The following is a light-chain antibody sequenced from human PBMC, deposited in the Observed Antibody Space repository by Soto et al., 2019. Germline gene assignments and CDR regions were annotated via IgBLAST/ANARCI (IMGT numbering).Light chain of an antibody. V-gene: IGKV4-1*01. J-gene: IGKJ1*01. Sequence: DIVMTQSPDSLAVSLGERATINCKSSQSVLYSSNNKNYLAWYQQKPGQPPKLLIYWASTRESGVPDRISGSGFGTDYTLTISSLQAEDVAVYYCPQYYSTPPTFGQGSKVEIK. CDR1: QSVLYSSNNKNY. CDR2: WAS. CDR3: PQYYSTPPT.